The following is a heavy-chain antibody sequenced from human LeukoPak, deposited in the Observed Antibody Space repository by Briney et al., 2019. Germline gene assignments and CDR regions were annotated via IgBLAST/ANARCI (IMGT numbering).Heavy chain of an antibody. CDR2: INHSGST. V-gene: IGHV4-34*01. Sequence: SETLSLTCAVYGGSSSGYCWSWIRQPPGKGLEWIGEINHSGSTNYNPSLKSRVTISVDTSKNQFSLKLSSVTAADTAVYYCARGKYSSGWYHNWFDPWGQGTLVTVSS. CDR3: ARGKYSSGWYHNWFDP. J-gene: IGHJ5*02. D-gene: IGHD6-19*01. CDR1: GGSSSGYC.